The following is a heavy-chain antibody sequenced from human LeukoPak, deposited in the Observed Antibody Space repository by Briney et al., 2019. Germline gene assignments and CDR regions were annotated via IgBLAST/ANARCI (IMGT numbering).Heavy chain of an antibody. V-gene: IGHV1-18*01. CDR2: ISGNDGDT. CDR1: GYPFTTYG. CDR3: ARDVPDFWSGFDY. J-gene: IGHJ4*02. Sequence: ASVKVPCKASGYPFTTYGLTWGRQPPGQGQEWMGQISGNDGDTNYEQKFQGRVTMTTDTATSTAYMELTSLRSDDTAVYYCARDVPDFWSGFDYWGQGTLVTVSP. D-gene: IGHD3-3*01.